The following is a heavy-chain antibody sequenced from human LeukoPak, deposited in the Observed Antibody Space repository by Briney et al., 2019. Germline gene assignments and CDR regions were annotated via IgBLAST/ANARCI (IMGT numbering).Heavy chain of an antibody. CDR2: ISTYNGNT. CDR1: GYTFTSYG. J-gene: IGHJ3*02. Sequence: ASVKVSCKASGYTFTSYGLSWVRQAPGQGLEWMGWISTYNGNTHYAQKFQGRVTMTEDTSTDTAYMELSSLRSEDTAVYYCATDLSRLLWFGEEDDAFDIWGQGTMVTVSS. CDR3: ATDLSRLLWFGEEDDAFDI. V-gene: IGHV1-18*01. D-gene: IGHD3-10*01.